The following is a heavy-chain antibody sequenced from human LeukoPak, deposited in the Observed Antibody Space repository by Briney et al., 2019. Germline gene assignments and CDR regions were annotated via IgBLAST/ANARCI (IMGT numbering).Heavy chain of an antibody. J-gene: IGHJ4*02. CDR3: ARDHFYLSVETALDY. Sequence: ASVKVSCKASGYTFTSYGISWVRQAPGQGLEWMGWISAYNGNTNYAQKLQGRVTMTTDTSTSTAYMELSRLRSDDTAVYYCARDHFYLSVETALDYWGQGTLVTVSS. D-gene: IGHD3-3*02. CDR1: GYTFTSYG. CDR2: ISAYNGNT. V-gene: IGHV1-18*01.